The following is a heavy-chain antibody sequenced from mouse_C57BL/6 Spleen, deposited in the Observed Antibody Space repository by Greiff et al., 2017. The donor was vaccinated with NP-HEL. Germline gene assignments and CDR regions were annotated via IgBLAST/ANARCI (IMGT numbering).Heavy chain of an antibody. Sequence: QVQLQQSGAELVRPGTSVKVSCKASGYAFTNYLIEWVKQRPGQGLEWIGVINPGSGGTNYNEKFKGKATLTADKSSSTAYMQLSSLTSEDSAVYFCARPTARAPCAYGGQGTLVTVSA. V-gene: IGHV1-54*01. J-gene: IGHJ3*01. CDR2: INPGSGGT. CDR3: ARPTARAPCAY. D-gene: IGHD3-1*01. CDR1: GYAFTNYL.